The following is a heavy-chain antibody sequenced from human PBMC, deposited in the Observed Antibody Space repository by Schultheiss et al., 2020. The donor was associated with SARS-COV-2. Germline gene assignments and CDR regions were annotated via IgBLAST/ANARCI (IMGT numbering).Heavy chain of an antibody. CDR3: ARVEVRGTDWFDP. J-gene: IGHJ5*02. CDR2: INPSGGST. V-gene: IGHV1-46*01. D-gene: IGHD3-10*01. Sequence: ASVKVSCKASGYTFTSYDINWVRQATGQGLEWMGIINPSGGSTSYAQKFQGRVTMTTDTSTSTAYMELRSLRSDDTAVYYCARVEVRGTDWFDPWGQGTLVTVSS. CDR1: GYTFTSYD.